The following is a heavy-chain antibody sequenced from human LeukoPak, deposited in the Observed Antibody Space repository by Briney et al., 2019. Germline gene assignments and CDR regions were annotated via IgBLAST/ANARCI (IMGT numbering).Heavy chain of an antibody. J-gene: IGHJ5*02. D-gene: IGHD6-13*01. V-gene: IGHV4-39*07. CDR2: IYYSGST. Sequence: PSETQSLTCTVSGGSISSSSYYWGWIRQPPGKGLEWIGSIYYSGSTYYNPSLKSRITISVDTSKNQFSLKLTSVTAADTAVYYCARFEGIRMYNWFDPWGQGTLVTVSS. CDR1: GGSISSSSYY. CDR3: ARFEGIRMYNWFDP.